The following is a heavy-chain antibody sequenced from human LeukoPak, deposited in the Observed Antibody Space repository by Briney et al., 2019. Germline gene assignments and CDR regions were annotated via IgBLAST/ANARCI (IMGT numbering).Heavy chain of an antibody. D-gene: IGHD6-19*01. CDR1: GAPISRFY. CDR2: IYNGVPT. J-gene: IGHJ4*02. V-gene: IGHV4-4*09. Sequence: SETLSLICTTSGAPISRFYWSWVRQPPGKGLEWIGNIYNGVPTFFNPSLKSRVTLSADTSKTQFSLQLASVTAADTAVYYCVQTTGWPGFDYWGQGILVTVSS. CDR3: VQTTGWPGFDY.